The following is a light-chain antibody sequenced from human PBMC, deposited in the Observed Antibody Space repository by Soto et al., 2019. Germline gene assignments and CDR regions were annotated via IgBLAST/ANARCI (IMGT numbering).Light chain of an antibody. CDR3: QQYNTFSFT. J-gene: IGKJ5*01. CDR1: VTIREC. V-gene: IGKV1-5*03. Sequence: DIQMTQSPSTLSASLGDRVTITCRASVTIRECLAWYQMRPGKAPKLLIYRASRLESGVPSRISGSGSGTEFTLTISGLQPDDFASYYCQQYNTFSFTFGQGTRLEIK. CDR2: RAS.